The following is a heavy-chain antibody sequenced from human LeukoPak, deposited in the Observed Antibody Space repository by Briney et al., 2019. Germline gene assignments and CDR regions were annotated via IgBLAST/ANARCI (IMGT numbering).Heavy chain of an antibody. CDR2: INPNSGGT. Sequence: VTVSXKASGYTFTGYYMHWARQAPGQWXEWMGWINPNSGGTNYAQKFQGWVTMTRDTSISTAYMELSRLRSDDTAVYYCARDRPYSSSFNAFDIWGQGTMVTVSS. J-gene: IGHJ3*02. CDR3: ARDRPYSSSFNAFDI. V-gene: IGHV1-2*04. CDR1: GYTFTGYY. D-gene: IGHD6-13*01.